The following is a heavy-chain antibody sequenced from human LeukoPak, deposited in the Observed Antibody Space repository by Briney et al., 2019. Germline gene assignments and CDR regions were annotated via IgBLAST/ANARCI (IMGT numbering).Heavy chain of an antibody. CDR1: GFSFSDYW. J-gene: IGHJ4*02. V-gene: IGHV3-7*01. CDR3: ARENLAGTGWTFDY. D-gene: IGHD6-19*01. Sequence: GGSLRLSCSASGFSFSDYWMSWFRQAPGKGLEWVANIKQGGRERDYVDSVKGRFTISRDDAKKSLYLQMNSLRAEDTAVYYCARENLAGTGWTFDYWGKGILVTVSS. CDR2: IKQGGRER.